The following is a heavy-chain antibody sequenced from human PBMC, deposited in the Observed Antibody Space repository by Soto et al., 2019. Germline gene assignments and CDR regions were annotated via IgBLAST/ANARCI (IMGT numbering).Heavy chain of an antibody. CDR2: IWYDGSKI. CDR1: GFTFSTYG. V-gene: IGHV3-33*01. D-gene: IGHD6-13*01. J-gene: IGHJ6*01. CDR3: ARPLEQHQLGFGMDV. Sequence: QVQLVQSGGGVVQPGGSLRLSCAASGFTFSTYGMQWVRQAPGKGLEWVAVIWYDGSKIYYADSVKGRFTISRDNSKSTLYLQMNSLRAEDTAVYYCARPLEQHQLGFGMDVWGQGSPVTVSS.